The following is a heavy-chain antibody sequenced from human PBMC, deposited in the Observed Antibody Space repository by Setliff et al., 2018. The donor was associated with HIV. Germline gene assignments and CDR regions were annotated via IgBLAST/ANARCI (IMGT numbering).Heavy chain of an antibody. J-gene: IGHJ6*03. V-gene: IGHV4-34*01. D-gene: IGHD3-3*01. CDR1: GGSFSGYY. CDR2: INHSGST. Sequence: SETLSLTCAVYGGSFSGYYWSWIRQPPGKGLEWIGEINHSGSTNYNPSLKSRVTILVDTSKNQFSLKLSSVTAADTSVYYCARAYYDFWSGKKRDDYYYYYMDVWGKGTTVTVSS. CDR3: ARAYYDFWSGKKRDDYYYYYMDV.